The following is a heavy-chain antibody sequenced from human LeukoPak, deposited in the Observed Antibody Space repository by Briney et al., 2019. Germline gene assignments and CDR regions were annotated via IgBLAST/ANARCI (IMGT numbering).Heavy chain of an antibody. J-gene: IGHJ4*02. CDR2: INSDGSST. CDR3: AREVSSSAGMNY. D-gene: IGHD6-6*01. V-gene: IGHV3-74*01. Sequence: GGSLRLSCAASGFTFSSYWRHWVRQAPGKGLVWVSRINSDGSSTNYADSVKGRFTISRDNAKNTLYLQMNSLRAEDTAVYYCAREVSSSAGMNYWGQGTLVTVSS. CDR1: GFTFSSYW.